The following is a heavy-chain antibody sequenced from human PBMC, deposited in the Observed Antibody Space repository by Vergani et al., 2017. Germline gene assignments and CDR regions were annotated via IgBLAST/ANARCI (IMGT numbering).Heavy chain of an antibody. CDR2: IHHSGDT. CDR1: DSSIMTNPY. V-gene: IGHV4-38-2*01. J-gene: IGHJ6*04. Sequence: QVQLQESGPGLVKPSETLTLTCDVSDSSIMTNPYWGWFRQSPGKGLEWIGCIHHSGDTHYNSSLKSRVSISIVSSSKFSLSLTSVTAADTAIYYCARHRGSGSFFPSSYFYGMDVCGDGTTVTVSS. CDR3: ARHRGSGSFFPSSYFYGMDV. D-gene: IGHD3-10*01.